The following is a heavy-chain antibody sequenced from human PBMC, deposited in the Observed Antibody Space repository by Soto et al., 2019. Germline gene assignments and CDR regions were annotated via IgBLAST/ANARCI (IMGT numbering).Heavy chain of an antibody. CDR2: IYYNSGST. V-gene: IGHV4-31*03. D-gene: IGHD1-20*01. CDR3: TRDKPLPYNSNSGTGYYGMDV. Sequence: QVQLQESGPGLVKPSQTLSLTCIVSGGSIRSGGYFWSWIRQHPGKGLEWIGNIYYNSGSTYYTPSLKSRVSIAVDASKNQFSLDLRSVTAADTAVYFCTRDKPLPYNSNSGTGYYGMDVWCQGTTVIGS. CDR1: GGSIRSGGYF. J-gene: IGHJ6*02.